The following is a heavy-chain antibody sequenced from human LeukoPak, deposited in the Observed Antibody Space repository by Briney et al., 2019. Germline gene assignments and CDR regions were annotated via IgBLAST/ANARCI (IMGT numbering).Heavy chain of an antibody. CDR3: ARRHYAYDAFDI. J-gene: IGHJ3*02. D-gene: IGHD3-16*01. CDR1: GGSISSSSYY. V-gene: IGHV4-39*01. CDR2: MYFSGST. Sequence: SETLSLTCTVSGGSISSSSYYWGWIRQSPGKGLEWIGSMYFSGSTYYNESLKSRVTIFGDMSKNQLSLKLSSVTAADTAVYYCARRHYAYDAFDIWGQGTMVTVSS.